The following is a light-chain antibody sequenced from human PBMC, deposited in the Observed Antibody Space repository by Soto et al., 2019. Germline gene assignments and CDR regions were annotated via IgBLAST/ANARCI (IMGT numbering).Light chain of an antibody. CDR1: SGSIASNY. CDR2: EDN. Sequence: NFMLTQPHSVSESPGKTVTISCTRSSGSIASNYVQWYQQRPGSAPTTVIYEDNQRPSGVPDRFSGSIDSSSNSASLTISGLKTEDEADYFCQSYVSSIDVVFGGGTKLTVL. CDR3: QSYVSSIDVV. J-gene: IGLJ2*01. V-gene: IGLV6-57*04.